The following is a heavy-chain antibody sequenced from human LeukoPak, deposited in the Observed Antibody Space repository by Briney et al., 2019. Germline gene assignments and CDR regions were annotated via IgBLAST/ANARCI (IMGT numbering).Heavy chain of an antibody. V-gene: IGHV3-7*01. CDR3: ARDLRGDTNNWFDP. Sequence: GSLRLSCAASGLTFSSYWMNWVRQAPGKGLEWVAVIKSDGSEKYYVDSVKGRFTISRDNAKNSLYLQLNSLRAEDTAVYYCARDLRGDTNNWFDPWGQGTLVTVSS. J-gene: IGHJ5*02. CDR2: IKSDGSEK. D-gene: IGHD3-10*01. CDR1: GLTFSSYW.